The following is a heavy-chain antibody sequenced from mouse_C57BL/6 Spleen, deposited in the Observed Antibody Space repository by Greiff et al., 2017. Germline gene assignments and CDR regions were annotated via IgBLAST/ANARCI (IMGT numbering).Heavy chain of an antibody. CDR3: AIYDGYSPRYFDV. J-gene: IGHJ1*03. Sequence: EVKVEESGPGLVKPSQSLSLTCSVTGYSITSGYYWNWIRQFPGNKLEWMGYISYDGSNNYNPSLKNRISITRDTSKNQFFLKLNSVTTEDTATYYCAIYDGYSPRYFDVWGTGTTVTVSS. V-gene: IGHV3-6*01. CDR2: ISYDGSN. D-gene: IGHD2-3*01. CDR1: GYSITSGYY.